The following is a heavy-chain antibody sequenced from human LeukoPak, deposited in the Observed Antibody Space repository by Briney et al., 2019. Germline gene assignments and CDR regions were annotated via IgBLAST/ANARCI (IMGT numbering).Heavy chain of an antibody. V-gene: IGHV3-23*01. CDR1: GFTFSNAW. Sequence: GGSLRLSCAASGFTFSNAWMTWFRQAPGKGLEWVSAISGSGGSTYYADSVKGRFTVSRDNSKNTLYLQMNSLRAEDTAVYFCAREYTYGYYFDYWGQGTLVTVSS. CDR2: ISGSGGST. D-gene: IGHD5-18*01. CDR3: AREYTYGYYFDY. J-gene: IGHJ4*02.